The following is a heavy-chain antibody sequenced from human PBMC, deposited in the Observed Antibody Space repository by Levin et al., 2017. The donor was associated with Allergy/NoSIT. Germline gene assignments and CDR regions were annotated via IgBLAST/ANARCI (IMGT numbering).Heavy chain of an antibody. CDR3: RKTMTLTNLAH. V-gene: IGHV3-15*01. Sequence: GGSLRLSCAASGFTFRNAWMGWVRQAPGKGLEWVGRIKSEIDGGTTDFAAPVKGRFSISRDDSKDTVFLDMNSLKTEDTGIYYCRKTMTLTNLAHWGQGTLVIVSS. J-gene: IGHJ4*02. D-gene: IGHD4-11*01. CDR2: IKSEIDGGTT. CDR1: GFTFRNAW.